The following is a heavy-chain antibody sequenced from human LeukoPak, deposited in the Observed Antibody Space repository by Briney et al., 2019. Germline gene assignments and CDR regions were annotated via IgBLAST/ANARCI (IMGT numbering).Heavy chain of an antibody. CDR2: ISGCGGST. D-gene: IGHD3-22*01. Sequence: PGGSLRLSCAASGFTFSSYAMSWVRQAPGQAVGWVSAISGCGGSTYYADSVKGRFTISRDNSKNTLYLQMNSLRAEDRAVYYCANHYYDSSGYSHWGQGTLVTVSS. J-gene: IGHJ4*02. CDR1: GFTFSSYA. V-gene: IGHV3-23*01. CDR3: ANHYYDSSGYSH.